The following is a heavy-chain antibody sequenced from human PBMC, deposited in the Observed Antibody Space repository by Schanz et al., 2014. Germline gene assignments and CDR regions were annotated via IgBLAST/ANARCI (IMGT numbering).Heavy chain of an antibody. Sequence: EVQLVESGGGLAQPGGSLRLSCAASGITFSGYSMNWVRQAPGKGLEWVSYISGSSSTKYYADSVKGRFTISRDNGKKSLYLQINSVRAEDTAVYFCARDYESDLPPPRHDAFDVWGQGTVVTVSS. V-gene: IGHV3-48*01. J-gene: IGHJ3*01. CDR1: GITFSGYS. CDR3: ARDYESDLPPPRHDAFDV. CDR2: ISGSSSTK. D-gene: IGHD3-22*01.